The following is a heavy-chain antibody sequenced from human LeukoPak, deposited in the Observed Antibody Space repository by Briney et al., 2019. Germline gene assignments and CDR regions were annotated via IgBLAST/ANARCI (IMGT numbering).Heavy chain of an antibody. V-gene: IGHV2-5*02. CDR3: ARTNLGYSYGYSNWFDP. J-gene: IGHJ5*02. CDR2: IYWDDDK. CDR1: GFSLSTSGVG. D-gene: IGHD5-18*01. Sequence: ESGPTLVKPTQTLTLTCTFSGFSLSTSGVGVGWIRQPPGKALEWLALIYWDDDKRYSPSLKSRLTITKDTSKNQVVLTMTNMDPVDTATYYCARTNLGYSYGYSNWFDPWGQGTLVTVSS.